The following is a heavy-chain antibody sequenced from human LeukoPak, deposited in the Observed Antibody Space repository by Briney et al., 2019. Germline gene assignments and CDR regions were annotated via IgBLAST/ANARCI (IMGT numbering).Heavy chain of an antibody. Sequence: ASVKVSCKASGYTFTSYGISWVRQAPGQGLEWMGWISAYNGNTNYAQKLQGRVTMTTDTSTSTAYMELRSLRSDDTAVYYCARGYCSSTSCFELDYWGQGTLVTVSS. CDR1: GYTFTSYG. D-gene: IGHD2-2*01. CDR3: ARGYCSSTSCFELDY. V-gene: IGHV1-18*01. J-gene: IGHJ4*02. CDR2: ISAYNGNT.